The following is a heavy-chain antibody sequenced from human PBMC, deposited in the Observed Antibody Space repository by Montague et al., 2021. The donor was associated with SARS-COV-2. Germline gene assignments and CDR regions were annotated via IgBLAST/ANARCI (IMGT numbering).Heavy chain of an antibody. Sequence: SETLSLTCNVSGDSINKSYFYWSWIRQPTGKGLEWIGNVYYSGTTNYKAALKSRLTISVDTSKNKFSLKLKSVTAADTAVYYCARRLNRGSNFDSWGQGT. V-gene: IGHV4-39*01. CDR2: VYYSGTT. D-gene: IGHD2-2*01. J-gene: IGHJ4*02. CDR3: ARRLNRGSNFDS. CDR1: GDSINKSYFY.